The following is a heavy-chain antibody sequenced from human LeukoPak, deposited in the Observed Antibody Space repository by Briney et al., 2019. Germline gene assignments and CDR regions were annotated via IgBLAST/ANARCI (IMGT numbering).Heavy chain of an antibody. CDR3: AKDTSGDYGGNQ. Sequence: GGSLRLSCAAPGFTFDDYAMHWVRQAPGKGLEWVSLISGDGGSTYYADSVKGRFTISRDNSKNSLYLQMNSLRTEDTALYYCAKDTSGDYGGNQWGQGTLVTVSS. V-gene: IGHV3-43*02. CDR1: GFTFDDYA. D-gene: IGHD4-23*01. CDR2: ISGDGGST. J-gene: IGHJ4*02.